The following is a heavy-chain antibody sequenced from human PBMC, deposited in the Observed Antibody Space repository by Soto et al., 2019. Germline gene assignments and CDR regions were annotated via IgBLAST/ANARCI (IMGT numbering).Heavy chain of an antibody. CDR1: GASISSGDSY. V-gene: IGHV4-31*11. CDR2: IFHTGST. CDR3: ARDPSCPSATCFIHFDS. J-gene: IGHJ4*02. Sequence: TLSLTCAVSGASISSGDSYWGWIRQRPGKGLEGVGYIFHTGSTYYNPSLKSRVTISLGASKNQFSLKLTSATAADTHVYFCARDPSCPSATCFIHFDSWGQGSLVPVSP. D-gene: IGHD1-26*01.